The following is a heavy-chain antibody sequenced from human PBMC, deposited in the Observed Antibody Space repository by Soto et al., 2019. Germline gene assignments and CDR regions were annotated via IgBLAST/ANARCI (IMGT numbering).Heavy chain of an antibody. J-gene: IGHJ3*02. CDR2: ISYDGSNK. V-gene: IGHV3-30*18. CDR3: AKGQTVRGIAAPADAFDI. Sequence: GGSLRLSCAASGFTFSSYGMHWVRQAPGKGLEWVAVISYDGSNKYYADSVKGRFTISRDNSKNTLYLQMNSRRAEGTAVYYCAKGQTVRGIAAPADAFDIWGQGTMVTVSS. D-gene: IGHD6-6*01. CDR1: GFTFSSYG.